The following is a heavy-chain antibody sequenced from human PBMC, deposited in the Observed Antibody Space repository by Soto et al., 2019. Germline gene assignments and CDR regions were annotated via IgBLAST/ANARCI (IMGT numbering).Heavy chain of an antibody. J-gene: IGHJ4*02. CDR1: GLNFSSYA. CDR2: ISGRGGST. D-gene: IGHD6-13*01. V-gene: IGHV3-23*01. Sequence: GGSLRLSCAVSGLNFSSYALSWVRQGPGKGLEWVSTISGRGGSTYYADSVKGRFTGSRDNSRDTLCLQMNNLRAEDTAVYCCEKGTAGSTLQPDYLDCWGQSTLVTV. CDR3: EKGTAGSTLQPDYLDC.